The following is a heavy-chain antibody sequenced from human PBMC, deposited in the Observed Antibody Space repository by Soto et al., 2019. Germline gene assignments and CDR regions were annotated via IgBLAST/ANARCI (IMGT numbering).Heavy chain of an antibody. CDR2: ISNTGDT. D-gene: IGHD6-19*01. Sequence: QVQLQESGPGLVKPSETLSLTCTVSGVSISSVSISSNFWGWIRQPPGMGLEYIGSISNTGDTNYDPTSKSTVNIPLDTSKSQFTLKLTSVTSADTAVYYCAPIPYSSASFDYWGQGTMVTVSS. CDR3: APIPYSSASFDY. V-gene: IGHV4-61*05. CDR1: GVSISSVSISSNF. J-gene: IGHJ4*02.